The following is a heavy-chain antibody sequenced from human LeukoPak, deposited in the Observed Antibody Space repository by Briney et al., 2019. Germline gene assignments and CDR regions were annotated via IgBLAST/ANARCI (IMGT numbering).Heavy chain of an antibody. CDR1: GYSISSGYY. J-gene: IGHJ4*02. Sequence: SETLSLTCAVSGYSISSGYYWGWIRQPPGKGLEWIGSIYHSGSTYYNPSLKRRVTISVDTSKNQFSPKLSSVTAADTAVYYCATFDLTTTGTTGGYWGQGTLVTVSS. CDR3: ATFDLTTTGTTGGY. V-gene: IGHV4-38-2*01. CDR2: IYHSGST. D-gene: IGHD1-7*01.